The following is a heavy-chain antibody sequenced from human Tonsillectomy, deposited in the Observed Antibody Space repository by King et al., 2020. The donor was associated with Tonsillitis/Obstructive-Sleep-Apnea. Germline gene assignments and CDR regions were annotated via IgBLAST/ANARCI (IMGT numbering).Heavy chain of an antibody. CDR2: INHSGST. CDR1: GGSFSGYY. CDR3: ARTPISFWNAYSKDAFDI. V-gene: IGHV4-34*01. Sequence: VQLQQWGAGLLKPSETLSLTCAVYGGSFSGYYWSWIRQPPGKGLEWIGEINHSGSTNCNPPLKSRVTISVDTSKNQFSLKLSSVTAADTAVYYCARTPISFWNAYSKDAFDIWGQGKMVTVSA. D-gene: IGHD3-3*01. J-gene: IGHJ3*02.